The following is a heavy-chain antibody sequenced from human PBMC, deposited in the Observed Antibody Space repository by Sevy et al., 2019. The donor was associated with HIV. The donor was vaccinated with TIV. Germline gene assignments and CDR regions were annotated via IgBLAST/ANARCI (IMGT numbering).Heavy chain of an antibody. D-gene: IGHD3-22*01. J-gene: IGHJ4*02. CDR2: FDPEDGGT. Sequence: ASVKVSCKVSGYTLTGLSMHWVRQAPGKGLEWMGTFDPEDGGTRFAQKFQGRVTMTEDTSTDTAYMELSSLRSEDTAVYFCATTKDYYDSSGYPFDHWGQGALVTVSS. V-gene: IGHV1-24*01. CDR3: ATTKDYYDSSGYPFDH. CDR1: GYTLTGLS.